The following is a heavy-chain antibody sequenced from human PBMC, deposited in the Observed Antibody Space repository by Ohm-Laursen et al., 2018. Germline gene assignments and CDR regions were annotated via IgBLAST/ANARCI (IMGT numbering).Heavy chain of an antibody. Sequence: SLRLSCAASGFTFSSYGMHWVRQAPGKGLEWVSVISGRGGSTYDADSVKGRFTISRDNAKNSLYLQMNSLSAEDTAVYYCASAYSYSTPHYLDYWGQGTLVTVSS. J-gene: IGHJ4*02. CDR1: GFTFSSYG. CDR3: ASAYSYSTPHYLDY. CDR2: ISGRGGST. V-gene: IGHV3-21*01. D-gene: IGHD5-18*01.